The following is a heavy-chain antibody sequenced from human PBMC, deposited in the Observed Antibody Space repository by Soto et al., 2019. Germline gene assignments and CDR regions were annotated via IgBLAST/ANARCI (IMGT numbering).Heavy chain of an antibody. CDR3: ARPFDTSGSYDY. CDR1: GYSFTSYW. Sequence: GESLKISCKGSGYSFTSYWIAWVRQMPGKGLELMGIIYPDDSDTRYSPSFQGQVTISADKSISTAYLQWSSLKASDTAMYYCARPFDTSGSYDYWGQGTLVTVSS. J-gene: IGHJ4*02. D-gene: IGHD6-19*01. V-gene: IGHV5-51*01. CDR2: IYPDDSDT.